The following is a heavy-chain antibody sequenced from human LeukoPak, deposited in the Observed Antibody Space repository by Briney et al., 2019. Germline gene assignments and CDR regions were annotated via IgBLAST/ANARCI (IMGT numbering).Heavy chain of an antibody. CDR1: GYTFADYF. D-gene: IGHD1-26*01. CDR2: INANSGAT. J-gene: IGHJ4*02. CDR3: ARDVSSTPHWEFDY. Sequence: GASVKVSCKTSGYTFADYFIHWVRQAPGQGLEYMGRINANSGATEYQQKFQGRVSMTRDMSISTAYVEVNWLISDDTAIYYCARDVSSTPHWEFDYRGQGTTVTVSS. V-gene: IGHV1-2*06.